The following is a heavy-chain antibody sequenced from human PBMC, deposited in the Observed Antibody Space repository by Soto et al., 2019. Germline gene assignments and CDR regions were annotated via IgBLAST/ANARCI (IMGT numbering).Heavy chain of an antibody. CDR3: ATDGFNKPGYYYGMGV. D-gene: IGHD6-25*01. J-gene: IGHJ6*02. CDR2: IWSDASNK. Sequence: GGSLRLSCAASGFGFSNHGMHWVRQAPGKGLEWVAAIWSDASNKYYADSGKGRFTISRDNSKNTLYLQMNTLRAEDTAVYYCATDGFNKPGYYYGMGVWGQGTTVTVSS. CDR1: GFGFSNHG. V-gene: IGHV3-33*03.